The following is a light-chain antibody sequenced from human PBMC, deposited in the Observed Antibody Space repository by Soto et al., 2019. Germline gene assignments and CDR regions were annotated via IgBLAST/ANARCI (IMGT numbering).Light chain of an antibody. Sequence: QSVLTQPRSVSGSPGQSVAISCTGTSSDVGGYNYVSWYQQHPGKAPKLVIYDVTTRPSGVPDRFSGSKSGNTASLTISGLLTEDEADYYCFSHAGNSAVFGTGTKVTVL. J-gene: IGLJ1*01. CDR3: FSHAGNSAV. CDR2: DVT. CDR1: SSDVGGYNY. V-gene: IGLV2-11*01.